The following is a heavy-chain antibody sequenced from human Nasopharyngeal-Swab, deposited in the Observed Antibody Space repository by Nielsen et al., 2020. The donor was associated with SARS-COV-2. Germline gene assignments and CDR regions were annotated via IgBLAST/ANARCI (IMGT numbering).Heavy chain of an antibody. J-gene: IGHJ6*02. CDR3: ARQGKGSYYVMDV. CDR1: GFTFSSYS. Sequence: ESLKISCAASGFTFSSYSMNWVRQAPGKGLEWVSSISSSSSYIYYADSVKGRFTISRDNAKNSLYLQMNSLRAEDTAVYYCARQGKGSYYVMDVWGQGTTVTVSS. CDR2: ISSSSSYI. V-gene: IGHV3-21*01.